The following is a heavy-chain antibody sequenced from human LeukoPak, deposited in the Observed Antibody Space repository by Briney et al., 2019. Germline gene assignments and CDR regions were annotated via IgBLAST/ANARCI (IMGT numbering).Heavy chain of an antibody. J-gene: IGHJ4*02. Sequence: ASVKVSCKASGYTFTDYYIHWVRQAPGQGLEWMGWINPNNGGTNYAQKFQGRVTMTRDTSISTAYMELSRLRSDDTAVYYCAREVDYYDTSDYFPLGYWGQGTLVTVSS. V-gene: IGHV1-2*02. D-gene: IGHD3-22*01. CDR1: GYTFTDYY. CDR3: AREVDYYDTSDYFPLGY. CDR2: INPNNGGT.